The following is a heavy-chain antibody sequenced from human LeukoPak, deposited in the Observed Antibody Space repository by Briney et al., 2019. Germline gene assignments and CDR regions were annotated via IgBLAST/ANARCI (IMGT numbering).Heavy chain of an antibody. D-gene: IGHD2-2*01. J-gene: IGHJ4*02. CDR1: GFTLSSYA. Sequence: GGSLRLSCAASGFTLSSYAMSWVRQAPGKGLEWVSAISGSGGSTYYADSVKGRFTISRDNSKNTLYLQMNSLRAEDTAVYYCAKVGAPYCSSTSCYLGYWGQGTLVTVSS. CDR3: AKVGAPYCSSTSCYLGY. CDR2: ISGSGGST. V-gene: IGHV3-23*01.